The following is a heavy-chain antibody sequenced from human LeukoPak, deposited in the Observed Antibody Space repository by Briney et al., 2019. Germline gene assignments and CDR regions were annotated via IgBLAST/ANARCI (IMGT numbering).Heavy chain of an antibody. D-gene: IGHD5-18*01. J-gene: IGHJ4*02. CDR1: GFTLSSYA. Sequence: GGSLRLSCAASGFTLSSYAIHWVRQAPGKGLEWVAVISYDGTTKYYADSVKGRFTISRDNSKNTLYLQMNSLRAEDTAVYYCAKDLRDTAMVEYYFDYWGQGTLVTVAS. V-gene: IGHV3-30*04. CDR2: ISYDGTTK. CDR3: AKDLRDTAMVEYYFDY.